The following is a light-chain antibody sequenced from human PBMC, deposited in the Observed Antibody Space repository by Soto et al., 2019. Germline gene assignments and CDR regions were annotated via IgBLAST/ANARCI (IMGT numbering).Light chain of an antibody. V-gene: IGKV1-5*01. CDR3: QQYTTYSPWP. CDR1: QSVSGW. CDR2: DAS. Sequence: IRVTNSASTVSASEGDTVTVTCRASQSVSGWLAWYQQKPGEAPKLLIFDASTLQTGVPSRFGGGGSGTEFTLTISGLQPDDFATYYCQQYTTYSPWPFGPVTKV. J-gene: IGKJ1*01.